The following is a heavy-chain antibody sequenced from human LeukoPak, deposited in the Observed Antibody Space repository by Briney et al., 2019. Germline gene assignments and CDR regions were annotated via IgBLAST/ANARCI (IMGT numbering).Heavy chain of an antibody. J-gene: IGHJ4*02. CDR2: FSGDGAST. CDR3: AKIESGSNSGN. Sequence: GGSLRLSCAASGFTFHDYGMSWVRQAPGKGLEWVSAFSGDGASTYFANSVKGRFTISRANSKNTLYLQLTSLRAEDTAVYYCAKIESGSNSGNWGQGTLVTVSS. D-gene: IGHD2-2*01. V-gene: IGHV3-23*01. CDR1: GFTFHDYG.